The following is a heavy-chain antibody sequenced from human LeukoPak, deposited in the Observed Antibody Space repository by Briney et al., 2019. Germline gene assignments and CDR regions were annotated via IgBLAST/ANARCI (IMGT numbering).Heavy chain of an antibody. CDR3: ARLKQGIAAAGTYYYYMDV. V-gene: IGHV5-51*01. Sequence: GESLKISCKGSGYSFNTYWIGWVRQMPGKGLEWMGIINPGDSDTRYSPSFQGQVTISADKSITTAYLQWSSLKASDTAMYYCARLKQGIAAAGTYYYYMDVWGKGTTVTVSS. J-gene: IGHJ6*03. CDR1: GYSFNTYW. D-gene: IGHD6-13*01. CDR2: INPGDSDT.